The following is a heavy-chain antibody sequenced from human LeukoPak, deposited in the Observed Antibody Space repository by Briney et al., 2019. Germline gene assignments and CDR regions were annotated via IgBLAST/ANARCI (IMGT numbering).Heavy chain of an antibody. CDR1: GGTFTSYA. Sequence: GASVKVSCKASGGTFTSYAISWVRQAPGQGLEWMGGIIPIFGRGNYAQKFQGRVTITAHGSTSTAYMELSSLRSEDTAVYYCASRGDSGDYGRIWGQGTLVTVSS. CDR2: IIPIFGRG. J-gene: IGHJ4*02. V-gene: IGHV1-69*13. D-gene: IGHD4-17*01. CDR3: ASRGDSGDYGRI.